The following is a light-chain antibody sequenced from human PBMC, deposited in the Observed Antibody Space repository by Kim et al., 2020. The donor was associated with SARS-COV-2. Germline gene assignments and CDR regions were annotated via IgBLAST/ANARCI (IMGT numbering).Light chain of an antibody. CDR3: SSYRGGSTGV. V-gene: IGLV2-14*03. J-gene: IGLJ2*01. CDR1: SSDVGGYNY. CDR2: DVK. Sequence: QSITVSCTGTSSDVGGYNYVSWYQQYPGEVPKLIIYDVKQRPSGVSNRFSGSKSGNTASLTISGLQADDEADYFCSSYRGGSTGVFGEGTQLTVL.